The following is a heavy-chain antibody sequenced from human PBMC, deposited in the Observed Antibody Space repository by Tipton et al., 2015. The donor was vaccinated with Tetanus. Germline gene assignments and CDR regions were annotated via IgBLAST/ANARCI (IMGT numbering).Heavy chain of an antibody. CDR1: GFTFSNYA. Sequence: SLRLSCAASGFTFSNYALSWVRQAPGKGLEWVASISGGGRSTHYAESVQGRFIISRDNSKNTLYLQMNSLRAEDTAVYYCAKDRYDSSGYYYLWDYWGQGTLVTVSS. D-gene: IGHD3-22*01. V-gene: IGHV3-23*01. CDR2: ISGGGRST. J-gene: IGHJ4*02. CDR3: AKDRYDSSGYYYLWDY.